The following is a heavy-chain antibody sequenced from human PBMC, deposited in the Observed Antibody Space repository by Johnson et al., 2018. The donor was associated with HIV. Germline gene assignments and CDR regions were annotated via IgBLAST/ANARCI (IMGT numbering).Heavy chain of an antibody. Sequence: VQLVESGGGLIQPGGSLRLSCVASGFTVSSTYMSWVRKAPGKGLEWVSVIYSGGTTYYADPGKGRSTISRDNSKNMLYLQMNSLRAEDTAVYYCARSPETGDRLWRAFDIWGQGTMVTVSS. CDR1: GFTVSSTY. V-gene: IGHV3-53*01. J-gene: IGHJ3*02. D-gene: IGHD4-17*01. CDR3: ARSPETGDRLWRAFDI. CDR2: IYSGGTT.